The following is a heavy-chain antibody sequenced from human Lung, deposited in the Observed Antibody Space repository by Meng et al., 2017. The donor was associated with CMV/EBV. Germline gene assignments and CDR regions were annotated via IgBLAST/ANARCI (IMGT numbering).Heavy chain of an antibody. D-gene: IGHD6-25*01. J-gene: IGHJ4*02. V-gene: IGHV3-21*01. CDR3: ARLGQYSSDAGYFAD. Sequence: GESLKISCAASGFTFSSFTMNWVRQAPGKGLEWISSISNSSSYIYYPDSVRGRFTISRDNAQNSLYLQMSSLRAEDTAVYYCARLGQYSSDAGYFADWGQG. CDR2: ISNSSSYI. CDR1: GFTFSSFT.